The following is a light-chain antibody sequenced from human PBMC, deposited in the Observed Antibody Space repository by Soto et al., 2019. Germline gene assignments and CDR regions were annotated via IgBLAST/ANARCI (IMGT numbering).Light chain of an antibody. CDR3: CSYAGSYTLYV. CDR2: DVS. CDR1: SSDVGGYNY. V-gene: IGLV2-11*01. J-gene: IGLJ1*01. Sequence: SVLTQPRSVSGSPGQSVTISCTGTSSDVGGYNYVSWYQQHPGKTPKLMIYDVSKRPSGVPDRFSGSKSGNTASLTISGLQAEDEADYYCCSYAGSYTLYVFGTGTRSPS.